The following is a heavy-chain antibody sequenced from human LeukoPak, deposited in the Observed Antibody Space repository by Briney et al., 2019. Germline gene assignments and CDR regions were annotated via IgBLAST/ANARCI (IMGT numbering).Heavy chain of an antibody. D-gene: IGHD1-26*01. CDR2: INNNGGAT. J-gene: IGHJ4*02. CDR3: VKAKVGATFDS. CDR1: GFTFSSYS. Sequence: PGGSLRLSCSASGFTFSSYSMDWVRQAPGKGPEYVSGINNNGGATQYVDSVKGRFTISRDNSKNTVYLQMSSLRPEDTAVYHCVKAKVGATFDSWGQGTLVTVSS. V-gene: IGHV3-64D*06.